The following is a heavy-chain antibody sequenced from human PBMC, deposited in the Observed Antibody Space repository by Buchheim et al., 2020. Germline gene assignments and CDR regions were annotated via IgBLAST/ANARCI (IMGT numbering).Heavy chain of an antibody. J-gene: IGHJ4*02. CDR3: ATTHSSSWYGLDY. D-gene: IGHD6-13*01. CDR2: INPRGDSI. V-gene: IGHV1-46*02. Sequence: QVHLVQSGAGVKKPGASVRLSCKASGYAHNNYYMHWVRQAPGQGLEWMAMINPRGDSITYAQKFRGRVTMTRDTITSTAYLDLSSLRSEDAAVYFCATTHSSSWYGLDYWGQGTL. CDR1: GYAHNNYY.